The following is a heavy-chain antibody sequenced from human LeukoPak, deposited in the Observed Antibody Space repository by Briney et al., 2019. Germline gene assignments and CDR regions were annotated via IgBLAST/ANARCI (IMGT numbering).Heavy chain of an antibody. CDR2: IYHSGST. CDR3: ARRLGYCSSTSCYRGYYYYYYMDV. CDR1: GGSISSSNW. J-gene: IGHJ6*03. D-gene: IGHD2-2*01. Sequence: SETLSLTCAVSGGSISSSNWWSWVRQPPGKGLEWIGEIYHSGSTNYNPSLKSRVTISVDKSKNQFSLKLSSVTAADTAVYYCARRLGYCSSTSCYRGYYYYYYMDVWGKGTTVTISS. V-gene: IGHV4-4*02.